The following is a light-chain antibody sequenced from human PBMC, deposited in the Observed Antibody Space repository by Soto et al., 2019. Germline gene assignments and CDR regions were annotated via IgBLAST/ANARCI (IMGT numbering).Light chain of an antibody. J-gene: IGKJ1*01. CDR2: GAS. V-gene: IGKV3-20*01. CDR3: QQYGSSPWT. CDR1: QSVSSNY. Sequence: EIVLTQSPGTLSLSPGERATLSCRASQSVSSNYLAWYQQKPGQAPRPLIYGASSRATGIPDRFSGSGAGTDFPLTISRLEPEDFAVYYCQQYGSSPWTFGQGTRWKSN.